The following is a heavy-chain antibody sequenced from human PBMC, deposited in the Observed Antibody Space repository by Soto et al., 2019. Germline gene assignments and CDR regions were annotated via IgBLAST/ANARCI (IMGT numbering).Heavy chain of an antibody. CDR3: ARDMVRGVIHWFDP. J-gene: IGHJ5*02. CDR1: GFTFKSHG. D-gene: IGHD3-10*01. Sequence: GGSLRLSCAASGFTFKSHGMHWVRQAPGQGLEWLAVIWFDGRNKYYADSVKGRFSISRDDAKNTLYLLMSSLRDEDTAVYFCARDMVRGVIHWFDPWGQGTLVTVSS. V-gene: IGHV3-33*01. CDR2: IWFDGRNK.